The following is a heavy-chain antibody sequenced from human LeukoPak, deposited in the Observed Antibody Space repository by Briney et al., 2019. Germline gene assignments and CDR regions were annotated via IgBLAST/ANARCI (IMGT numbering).Heavy chain of an antibody. CDR2: IKQDGSEK. D-gene: IGHD3-16*02. CDR3: ARVSGVWGTYRLDY. V-gene: IGHV3-7*01. CDR1: GFTLSSYW. J-gene: IGHJ4*02. Sequence: PGGSLRLSCAASGFTLSSYWMSWVRQAPGRGLEWVANIKQDGSEKYSVDSVKGRFTISRDNAKNSLYLQMNSLRAEDTAVYYCARVSGVWGTYRLDYWGQGTLVTVSS.